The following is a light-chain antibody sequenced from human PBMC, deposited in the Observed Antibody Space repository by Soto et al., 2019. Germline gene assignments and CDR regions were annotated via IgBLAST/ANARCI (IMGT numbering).Light chain of an antibody. Sequence: QSVLTQPASVSGSPGQSITISCTGSGNYIESYNLISWYQQHPGKAPKLIIYEVTQRPSGVSDRFSGSKSGNTATLTVSGLQAEDEADYHCSSYAGINTLVFGGGTKLTVL. CDR3: SSYAGINTLV. J-gene: IGLJ2*01. CDR1: GNYIESYNL. CDR2: EVT. V-gene: IGLV2-8*01.